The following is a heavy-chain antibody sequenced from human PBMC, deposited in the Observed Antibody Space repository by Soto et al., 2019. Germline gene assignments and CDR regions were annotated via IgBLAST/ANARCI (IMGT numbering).Heavy chain of an antibody. J-gene: IGHJ4*02. V-gene: IGHV4-59*01. Sequence: PSETLSLTCTVSGASMSEYFWSWIRQSPGKGLEWFGYIYYLGSTDYNPSLKSRVTISVDTSKRQFSLRLTSVTAADTAVYFCARDGYDGSGSPYPAFWGPGTQVTVSS. D-gene: IGHD3-10*01. CDR2: IYYLGST. CDR3: ARDGYDGSGSPYPAF. CDR1: GASMSEYF.